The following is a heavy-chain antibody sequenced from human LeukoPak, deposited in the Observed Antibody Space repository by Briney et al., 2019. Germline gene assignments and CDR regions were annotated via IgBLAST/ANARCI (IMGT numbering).Heavy chain of an antibody. Sequence: ASVKVSCRASGYTFTGYYMHWVRQAPGQGLEWMGWINPNSGGTNYAQKFQGRVTMTRDTSISTAYMELSSLRSEDTAVYYCARTNTVVTLVYYYYYGMDVWGQGTTVTVSS. CDR2: INPNSGGT. CDR3: ARTNTVVTLVYYYYYGMDV. V-gene: IGHV1-2*02. CDR1: GYTFTGYY. D-gene: IGHD4-23*01. J-gene: IGHJ6*02.